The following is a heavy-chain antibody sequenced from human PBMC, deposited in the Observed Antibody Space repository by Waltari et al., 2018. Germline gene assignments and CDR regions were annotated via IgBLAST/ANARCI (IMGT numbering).Heavy chain of an antibody. V-gene: IGHV3-49*03. J-gene: IGHJ4*02. D-gene: IGHD3-22*01. CDR3: ARGVSGYSSYFDY. CDR2: IRGTPYGGTT. CDR1: GFIFGDYA. Sequence: EVQLVESGGGLVQQGRSLRLSCTASGFIFGDYARSWFRRAPGKGLEWVGFIRGTPYGGTTEYAASVKGRFIISRDDSKAIAHLQLSSLKTEDTAVYYCARGVSGYSSYFDYWGQGTLVTVSS.